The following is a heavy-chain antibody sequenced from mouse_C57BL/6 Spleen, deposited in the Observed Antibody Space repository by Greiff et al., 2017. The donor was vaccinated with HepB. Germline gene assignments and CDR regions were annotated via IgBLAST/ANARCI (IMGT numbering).Heavy chain of an antibody. V-gene: IGHV5-16*01. D-gene: IGHD1-1*01. CDR2: INYDGSST. J-gene: IGHJ1*03. Sequence: EVQVVESEGGLVQPGSSMKLSCTASGFTFSDYYMAWVRQVPEKGLEWVANINYDGSSTYYLDSLKSRFIISRDNAKNILYLQMSSLKSEDTATYYCASWGASSLGHFDVWGTGTTVTVSS. CDR1: GFTFSDYY. CDR3: ASWGASSLGHFDV.